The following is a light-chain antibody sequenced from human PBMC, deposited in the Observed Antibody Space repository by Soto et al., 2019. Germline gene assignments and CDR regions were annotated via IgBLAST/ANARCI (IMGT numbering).Light chain of an antibody. CDR3: QHYGSSPLT. CDR1: QSVSSK. V-gene: IGKV3D-15*01. Sequence: EIVMTQSPATLSVSPWEGATLSCRASQSVSSKLAWYQQKPGLAPRLLLYGASTRATGIPDRFSGSGSGTDFTLTISRVEPEDFAVFYCQHYGSSPLTFGGGTKVDIK. CDR2: GAS. J-gene: IGKJ4*01.